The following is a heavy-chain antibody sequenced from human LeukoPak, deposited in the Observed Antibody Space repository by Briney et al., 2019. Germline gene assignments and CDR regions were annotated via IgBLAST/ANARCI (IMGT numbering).Heavy chain of an antibody. J-gene: IGHJ4*02. CDR2: IYYSGST. CDR3: ARGTTGTQDY. Sequence: PSETLSLTCTVSGGSISSGGYYWSWIRQHPGKGLEWIGYIYYSGSTYYNPPLKSRVTISVDTSKNQFSLKLSSVTAADTAVYYCARGTTGTQDYWGQGTLVTVSS. V-gene: IGHV4-31*03. D-gene: IGHD1-1*01. CDR1: GGSISSGGYY.